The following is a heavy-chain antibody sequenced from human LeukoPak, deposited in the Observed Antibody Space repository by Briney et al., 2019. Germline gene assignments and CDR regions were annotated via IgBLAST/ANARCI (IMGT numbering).Heavy chain of an antibody. CDR3: ARGGFTVPFDY. V-gene: IGHV4-59*01. CDR1: GGSISSYY. CDR2: IYYSGST. D-gene: IGHD3-10*01. Sequence: SETLSLTCTVSGGSISSYYWSWIRQPPGKGLEWIGYIYYSGSTNYNPSLKSRVTISVDTSKNQFSLKLSSVTAADTAVYYCARGGFTVPFDYWGQGTLVTVSS. J-gene: IGHJ4*02.